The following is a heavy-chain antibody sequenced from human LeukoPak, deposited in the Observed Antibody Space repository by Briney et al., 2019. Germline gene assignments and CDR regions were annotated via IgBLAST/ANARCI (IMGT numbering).Heavy chain of an antibody. J-gene: IGHJ2*01. CDR1: GNSFSSYY. Sequence: ASVKVSCKASGNSFSSYYMHWVRQAPGQGLEWMGIINPSGVDTNYAEKFKGRVTMTRDTSTNTVYIKLSSLRSEDTAVYYCARGLWGRNYEDWYFDLWGRGTMVTVSS. CDR3: ARGLWGRNYEDWYFDL. V-gene: IGHV1-46*01. CDR2: INPSGVDT. D-gene: IGHD1-7*01.